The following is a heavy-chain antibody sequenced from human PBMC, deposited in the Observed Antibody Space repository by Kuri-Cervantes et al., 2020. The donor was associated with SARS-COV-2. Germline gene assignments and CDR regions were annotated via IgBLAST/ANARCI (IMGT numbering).Heavy chain of an antibody. D-gene: IGHD3-22*01. CDR1: GFTFSSYA. CDR3: AKDPGERDYYDTEPYYFDY. J-gene: IGHJ4*02. CDR2: ISGSGGST. V-gene: IGHV3-23*01. Sequence: GESLKISCAASGFTFSSYAMSWVRQAPGKGLEWVSAISGSGGSTYYADSVKGRFTISRDNSKNTLYLQMNSLRAEDTAVYYCAKDPGERDYYDTEPYYFDYWGQGTLVTVSS.